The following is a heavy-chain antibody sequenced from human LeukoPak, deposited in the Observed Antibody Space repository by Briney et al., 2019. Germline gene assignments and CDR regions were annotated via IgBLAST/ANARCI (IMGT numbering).Heavy chain of an antibody. V-gene: IGHV1-18*01. CDR1: GYTFTSYG. Sequence: ASVKVSCKASGYTFTSYGISWVRQAPGQGLGWMGWINTYNGNTNYAQKLQGRVTMTTDTSTSTAYMELRSLRSDDTAVYYCARWVEMATISNYWGQGTLVTVSS. D-gene: IGHD5-24*01. CDR3: ARWVEMATISNY. CDR2: INTYNGNT. J-gene: IGHJ4*02.